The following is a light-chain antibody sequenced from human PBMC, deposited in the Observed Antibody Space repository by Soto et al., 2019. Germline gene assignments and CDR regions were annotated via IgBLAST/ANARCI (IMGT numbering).Light chain of an antibody. V-gene: IGKV3-15*01. Sequence: EIVMTQSPATLSVSPGERATLSCRASQSVSSNLAWYQQKPGQAPRLLIYCASTRATGIPARFSGSGSGTEFTLTISSLQSEDFAVYYCQQYNNWPPWTFGQGTKVEIQ. CDR1: QSVSSN. CDR2: CAS. CDR3: QQYNNWPPWT. J-gene: IGKJ1*01.